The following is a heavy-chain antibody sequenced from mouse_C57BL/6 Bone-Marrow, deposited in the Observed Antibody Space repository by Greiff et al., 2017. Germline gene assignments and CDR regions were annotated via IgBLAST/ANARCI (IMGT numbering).Heavy chain of an antibody. J-gene: IGHJ2*01. Sequence: VQLQQSGAELARPGASVKLSCKASGYTFTSYGISWVKQRTGQGLEWIGEIYPRSGNTYYNEKFKGKATLTADKSSSTAYMELRSLTSEDSAVYFCARRGMGDYDLHFDYWGQGTTLTVSS. D-gene: IGHD2-4*01. CDR1: GYTFTSYG. V-gene: IGHV1-81*01. CDR3: ARRGMGDYDLHFDY. CDR2: IYPRSGNT.